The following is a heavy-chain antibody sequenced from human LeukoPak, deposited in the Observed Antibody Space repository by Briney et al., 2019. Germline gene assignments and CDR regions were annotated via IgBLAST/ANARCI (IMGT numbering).Heavy chain of an antibody. Sequence: SVMVSCKASGGTFSSYAISWVRQAPGRGPEWMGGIIPLFGTANYAQKFQGRVTITADESTSTAYMELSSLRSEDTAVYYCARDRGHYYDSSGSSNWFDPWGQGTLVTVSS. J-gene: IGHJ5*02. D-gene: IGHD3-22*01. CDR2: IIPLFGTA. CDR3: ARDRGHYYDSSGSSNWFDP. CDR1: GGTFSSYA. V-gene: IGHV1-69*13.